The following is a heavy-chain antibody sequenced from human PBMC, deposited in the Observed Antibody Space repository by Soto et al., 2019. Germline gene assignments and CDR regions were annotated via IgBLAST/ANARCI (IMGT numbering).Heavy chain of an antibody. CDR3: AKDRWQQLVTAGMDV. D-gene: IGHD6-13*01. CDR2: ISGSGGST. V-gene: IGHV3-23*01. CDR1: GFTFSSYA. J-gene: IGHJ6*02. Sequence: EVQLLESGGGLVQPGGSLRLSCAASGFTFSSYAMSWVRQAPGNGLEWVSAISGSGGSTYYADSVKGRFTISRDNSKNTLYLQMNSLRAEDTAVYYCAKDRWQQLVTAGMDVWGQGTTVTVSS.